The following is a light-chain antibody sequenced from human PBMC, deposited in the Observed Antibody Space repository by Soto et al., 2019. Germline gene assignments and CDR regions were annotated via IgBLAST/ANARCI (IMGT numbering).Light chain of an antibody. CDR3: AAWDDSLNGHVV. Sequence: QSVLTQSPSTSGTPGQRVSISCSGSNSNIGTNTVNWYQQLPRAAPKLLIYNNNQRPSGVPDRFFGSKSGTSASLAISGLQSEDEADYYCAAWDDSLNGHVVFGGGTKLTVL. CDR1: NSNIGTNT. CDR2: NNN. J-gene: IGLJ2*01. V-gene: IGLV1-44*01.